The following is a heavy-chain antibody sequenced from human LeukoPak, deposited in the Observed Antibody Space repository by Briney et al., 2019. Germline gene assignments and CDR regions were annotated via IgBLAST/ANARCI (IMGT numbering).Heavy chain of an antibody. Sequence: ASVRVSCNASGYTFTNYYRQWVRQAPGQGLEWMGILSPSGGSTSYAQKFQGRVTMTRDTSTSTVYMELSSLRSDDTAVYYCARELLVGTYYFDYWGQGTLVTVSS. D-gene: IGHD2-15*01. J-gene: IGHJ4*02. CDR1: GYTFTNYY. CDR2: LSPSGGST. V-gene: IGHV1-46*01. CDR3: ARELLVGTYYFDY.